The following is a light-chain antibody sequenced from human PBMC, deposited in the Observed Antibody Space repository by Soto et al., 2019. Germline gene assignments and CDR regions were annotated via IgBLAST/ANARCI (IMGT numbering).Light chain of an antibody. Sequence: VMTQFPATPSLSPGERVTLSCRASQSVRRNLAWYQQKPGQSPRLLIYGASTRATGIPARFSGSVSGTEGTITISSLQSEDGSVYYCQHYGNSTLTFGQGTRLEIK. CDR2: GAS. J-gene: IGKJ5*01. CDR1: QSVRRN. CDR3: QHYGNSTLT. V-gene: IGKV3-15*01.